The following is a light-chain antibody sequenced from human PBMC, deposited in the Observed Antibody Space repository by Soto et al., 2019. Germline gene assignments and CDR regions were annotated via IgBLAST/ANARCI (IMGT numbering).Light chain of an antibody. Sequence: QSVLTQPASVSGSPGQSVTISCTATTSDIGHYNYVSWYQQHPGKAPKLVIYDVSTRPLGVSSRYSGSKSGNTASLTISGLQAEDEADYYCSSYRSTITVFGGGTKVTVL. CDR1: TSDIGHYNY. V-gene: IGLV2-14*03. CDR3: SSYRSTITV. J-gene: IGLJ3*02. CDR2: DVS.